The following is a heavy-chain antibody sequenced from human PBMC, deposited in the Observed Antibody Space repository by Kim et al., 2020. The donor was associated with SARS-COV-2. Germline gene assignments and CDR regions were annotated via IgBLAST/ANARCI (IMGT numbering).Heavy chain of an antibody. CDR3: AKDGAYYNILTGYYGGPSFDY. CDR1: GFTFSSYG. V-gene: IGHV3-30*18. J-gene: IGHJ4*02. Sequence: GGSLRLSCAASGFTFSSYGMHWVRQAPGKGLEWVSVISYDGSNKYYADSVKGRFTISRDNSKNTLYLQMNSLRAEDTAVYYCAKDGAYYNILTGYYGGPSFDYWGQGTLVTVSS. D-gene: IGHD3-9*01. CDR2: ISYDGSNK.